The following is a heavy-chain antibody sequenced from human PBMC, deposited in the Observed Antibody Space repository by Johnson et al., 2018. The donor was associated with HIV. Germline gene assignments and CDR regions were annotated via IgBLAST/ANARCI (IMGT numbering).Heavy chain of an antibody. Sequence: QVQLVESGGGVVQPGRSLRLSCAASGFTFSSYAMHWVRQAPGKGLEWVAVISYDGSNKYYADSVNGRFTISRDNAKNSLYLQMNSLRAEDTAVYYCARSEVTAPSPPAGAFDIWGQGTMVTVSS. V-gene: IGHV3-30*04. CDR1: GFTFSSYA. J-gene: IGHJ3*02. D-gene: IGHD4-23*01. CDR2: ISYDGSNK. CDR3: ARSEVTAPSPPAGAFDI.